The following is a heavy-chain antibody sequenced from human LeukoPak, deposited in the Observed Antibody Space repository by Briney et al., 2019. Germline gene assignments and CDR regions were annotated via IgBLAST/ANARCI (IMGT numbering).Heavy chain of an antibody. Sequence: SETLSLTCPVSGGSISSYYWIWIRQPPGTGLARIGYIYYSGSTNYNPSLKSRVTISVDTSKNQFSLKLSSVTAADTAVYYCARGDGPTTVDYWGQGTLVTVSS. CDR2: IYYSGST. D-gene: IGHD5-24*01. CDR3: ARGDGPTTVDY. CDR1: GGSISSYY. V-gene: IGHV4-59*01. J-gene: IGHJ4*02.